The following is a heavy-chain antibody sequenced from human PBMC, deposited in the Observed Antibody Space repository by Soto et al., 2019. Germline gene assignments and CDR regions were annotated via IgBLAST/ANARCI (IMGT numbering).Heavy chain of an antibody. CDR3: AKYKVRGFIINSLIFDY. V-gene: IGHV3-23*01. CDR1: GFTFSSYA. J-gene: IGHJ4*02. Sequence: EVQLLESGGGLVQPGGSLRLSCAASGFTFSSYAMSWVRQAPGKGLEWVSAISGSGGSTYYADSVKGQFTISRDNSKNTLYLQMNSLRAEDTAVYYCAKYKVRGFIINSLIFDYLGQGTLVTVSS. CDR2: ISGSGGST. D-gene: IGHD3-10*01.